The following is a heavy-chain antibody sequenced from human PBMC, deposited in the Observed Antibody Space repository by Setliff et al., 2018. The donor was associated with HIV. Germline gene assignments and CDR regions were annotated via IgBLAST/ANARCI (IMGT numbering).Heavy chain of an antibody. CDR1: GGSFSGYY. V-gene: IGHV4-59*01. Sequence: ETLSLTCAVYGGSFSGYYWSWIRQPPGKGLEWIGSISYSGSTNHNPSLKNRVTISVDTSKNQFSLRLSSVTSADTAVYYCARGVTSPFATGIWGHGTQVTVSS. D-gene: IGHD2-2*01. CDR2: ISYSGST. CDR3: ARGVTSPFATGI. J-gene: IGHJ4*01.